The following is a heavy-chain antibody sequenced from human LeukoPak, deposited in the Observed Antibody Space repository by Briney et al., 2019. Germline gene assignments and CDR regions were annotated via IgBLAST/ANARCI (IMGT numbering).Heavy chain of an antibody. J-gene: IGHJ4*02. V-gene: IGHV1-69*05. CDR2: IIPIFGTA. CDR1: GGTFSSYA. D-gene: IGHD5-12*01. Sequence: ASVKVSCKASGGTFSSYAISWVRQAPGQGLEWMGRIIPIFGTANYAQKFQGRVTITTDESTSTAYMELSSLRSEDTAVYYCARSLVATMYYHFDYWGQGTLVTVSS. CDR3: ARSLVATMYYHFDY.